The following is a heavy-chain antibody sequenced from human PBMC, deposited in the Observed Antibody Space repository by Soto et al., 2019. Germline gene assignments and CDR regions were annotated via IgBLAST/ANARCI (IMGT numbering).Heavy chain of an antibody. CDR1: GFTFSSYA. D-gene: IGHD3-10*01. J-gene: IGHJ6*02. CDR2: ISYDGSNK. V-gene: IGHV3-30*09. Sequence: GGSLRLSCAASGFTFSSYAMHWVRQAPGKGLEWVAVISYDGSNKYYADSVKGRFAISRDNSKNTLYLQMNSLRAEDTAVYYCARDGYYDYYGSGSYGGMDVWGQGTTVTVSS. CDR3: ARDGYYDYYGSGSYGGMDV.